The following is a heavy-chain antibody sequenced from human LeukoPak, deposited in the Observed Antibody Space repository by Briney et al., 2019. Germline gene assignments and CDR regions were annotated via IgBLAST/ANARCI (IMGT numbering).Heavy chain of an antibody. CDR3: ATNYDSSGYYPGPFDY. Sequence: SETLSLTCTVSGGSISSGDYYWSWIRQPPGKGLEWIGYIYYSGSTYYNPSLKSRVTISVDTSKNQFSLKLSSVTAADTAVYYCATNYDSSGYYPGPFDYWGQGTLVTVSS. CDR1: GGSISSGDYY. D-gene: IGHD3-22*01. CDR2: IYYSGST. V-gene: IGHV4-30-4*08. J-gene: IGHJ4*02.